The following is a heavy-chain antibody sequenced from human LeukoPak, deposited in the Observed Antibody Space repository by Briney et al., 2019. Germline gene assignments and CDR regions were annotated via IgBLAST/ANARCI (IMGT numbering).Heavy chain of an antibody. Sequence: GASVKVSCKASGGTFSSYAISWVRQAPGQGLEWMGGIIPIFGTANYAQKLQGRVTMTTDTSTSTAYMELRSLRSDDTAVYYCARARFKLLWFGENWGQGTLVTVSS. J-gene: IGHJ4*02. CDR3: ARARFKLLWFGEN. V-gene: IGHV1-69*05. CDR1: GGTFSSYA. D-gene: IGHD3-10*01. CDR2: IIPIFGTA.